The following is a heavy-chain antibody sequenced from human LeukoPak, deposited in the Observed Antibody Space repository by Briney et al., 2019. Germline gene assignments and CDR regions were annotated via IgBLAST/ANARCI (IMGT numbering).Heavy chain of an antibody. D-gene: IGHD6-13*01. Sequence: PGGSLRLSCAASGFTFSSYGMSWVRQAPGKGLEWVANIKQDGSEKYYVDSVKGRFTISRDNAKNSLYLRMNSLRAEDTAVYYCARVAAAGIYYYYYMDVWGKGTTVTVSS. CDR1: GFTFSSYG. V-gene: IGHV3-7*01. CDR2: IKQDGSEK. CDR3: ARVAAAGIYYYYYMDV. J-gene: IGHJ6*03.